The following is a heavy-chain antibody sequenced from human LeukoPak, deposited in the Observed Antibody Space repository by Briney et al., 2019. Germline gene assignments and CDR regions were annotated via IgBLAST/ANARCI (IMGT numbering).Heavy chain of an antibody. V-gene: IGHV3-43*02. D-gene: IGHD2/OR15-2a*01. CDR3: GTWAFYHSFDV. J-gene: IGHJ6*02. Sequence: GGSLRLYCSASAFTLYPYAMHWVRHRPGKGLEWVAHINADGGRTFYADSVEGRFTISRDNSKDSLYLQMNSLTTDDTALYYSGTWAFYHSFDVWGQGTTVTVSS. CDR2: INADGGRT. CDR1: AFTLYPYA.